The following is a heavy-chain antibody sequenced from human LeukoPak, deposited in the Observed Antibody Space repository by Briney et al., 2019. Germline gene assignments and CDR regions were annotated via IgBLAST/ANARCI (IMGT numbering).Heavy chain of an antibody. V-gene: IGHV4-59*08. CDR2: MCNSEST. Sequence: SETLSLTCTISGGSINTYYWSWIRQPPGKGLEWIAYMCNSESTKYNPSLKSRVTISVDTSKKQFSLKLRSVTAADTALYYCARHVLTAGSIDWGQGTLVTVSS. J-gene: IGHJ4*02. CDR1: GGSINTYY. CDR3: ARHVLTAGSID. D-gene: IGHD3-9*01.